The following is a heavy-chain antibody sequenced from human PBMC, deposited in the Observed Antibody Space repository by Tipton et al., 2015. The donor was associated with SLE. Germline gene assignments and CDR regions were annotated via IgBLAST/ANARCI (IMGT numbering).Heavy chain of an antibody. CDR2: IYQSGNT. V-gene: IGHV4-30-2*01. Sequence: TLSLTCTVSGGSIRSAGYSWSWIRQPPGKGLEWIGYIYQSGNTYYNPSLKSRVTMSVDTSKNQLSLNLNSVTAADTAVYYCARGGGDSNSCQDFDRWGQGTLVTVSS. D-gene: IGHD6-13*01. J-gene: IGHJ4*02. CDR3: ARGGGDSNSCQDFDR. CDR1: GGSIRSAGYS.